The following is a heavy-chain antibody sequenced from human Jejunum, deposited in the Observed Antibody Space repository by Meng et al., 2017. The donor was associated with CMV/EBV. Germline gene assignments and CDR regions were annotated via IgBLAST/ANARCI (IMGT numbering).Heavy chain of an antibody. V-gene: IGHV4-38-2*02. D-gene: IGHD3-10*01. CDR2: FYQGERP. J-gene: IGHJ4*02. CDR3: ARRSSFFNY. CDR1: GSSISSDCY. Sequence: LTVTVSGSSISSDCYWGWVRQPPGKGLEWIGRFYQGERPTYNPSLESRVTISVDTSKNQFSLNLNSVTTADTAVYYCARRSSFFNYWGQGKLVTVSS.